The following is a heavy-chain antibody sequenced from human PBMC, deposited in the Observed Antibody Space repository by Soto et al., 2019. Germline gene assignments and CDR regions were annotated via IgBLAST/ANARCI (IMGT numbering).Heavy chain of an antibody. Sequence: QVQLVQSGAEVKKPGASVKVSCKASGYTFNSYDINWVRQATGQGLEWIGWMNPNSGNTGYAQKFQGRVTMTRNTSISTAYMELSSLRSEDTAVYYCARGQPRGRQLVLSPYYYYYYGMDVWGQGTTVTVSS. V-gene: IGHV1-8*01. D-gene: IGHD6-6*01. CDR3: ARGQPRGRQLVLSPYYYYYYGMDV. CDR1: GYTFNSYD. J-gene: IGHJ6*02. CDR2: MNPNSGNT.